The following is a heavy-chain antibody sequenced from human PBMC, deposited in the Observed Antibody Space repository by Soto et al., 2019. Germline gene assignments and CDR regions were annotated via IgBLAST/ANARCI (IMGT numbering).Heavy chain of an antibody. CDR1: GYSFTSYW. J-gene: IGHJ5*02. Sequence: PVQSRKISCKGSGYSFTSYWIGWVRQMTGKGLEWLGIIYPGDSDTRYSPSFQGQVTISADKSISTAYLQSSSLKPSDTAIYYFARHGLPRLRRNWSDPCGQGTLLTLST. CDR3: ARHGLPRLRRNWSDP. V-gene: IGHV5-51*01. CDR2: IYPGDSDT. D-gene: IGHD5-12*01.